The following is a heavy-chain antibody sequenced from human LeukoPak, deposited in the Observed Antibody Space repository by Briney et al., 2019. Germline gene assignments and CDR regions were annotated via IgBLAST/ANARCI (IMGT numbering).Heavy chain of an antibody. CDR3: ARHGDTSGWYPRY. V-gene: IGHV5-51*01. J-gene: IGHJ4*02. D-gene: IGHD6-19*01. CDR2: IYPGDSDT. Sequence: GESLKISCKGSGYSFTNHWIGWVRQMPGKGLEWMGIIYPGDSDTRYSPSFQGQVTISADKSISTAYLQWSSLKASDTAMYYCARHGDTSGWYPRYWGQGTLVTVSS. CDR1: GYSFTNHW.